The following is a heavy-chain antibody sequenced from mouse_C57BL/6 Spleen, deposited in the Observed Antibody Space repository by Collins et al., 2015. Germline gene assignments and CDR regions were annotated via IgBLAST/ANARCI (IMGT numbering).Heavy chain of an antibody. V-gene: IGHV10-3*01. CDR1: FHLQYLC. D-gene: IGHD2-4*01. Sequence: VQLVESGEDWCSLRIIETLMCRLXFHLQYLCHALGPPGSRKGFGMGCSHKSKSSNYATYYADSVKDRFTISRDDSQSMLYLQMNNLKTEDTAMYYCVRGIYYDYDDGDFDYWGQGTTLTVSS. J-gene: IGHJ2*01. CDR3: VRGIYYDYDDGDFDY. CDR2: KSKSSNYAT.